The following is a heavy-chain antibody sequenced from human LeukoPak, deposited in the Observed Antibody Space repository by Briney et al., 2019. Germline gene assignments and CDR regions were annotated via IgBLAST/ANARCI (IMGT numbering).Heavy chain of an antibody. V-gene: IGHV3-9*01. Sequence: PGGSLRLSCAASGFTFDDYAMPWVRQAPGKGLEWVSGISWNSGSIGYADSVKGRFTIPRDNAKNSLYLQMNSLRAEDTALYYCPKDINSYSLYYFDYWGQGTLVTFSS. D-gene: IGHD5-18*01. J-gene: IGHJ4*02. CDR2: ISWNSGSI. CDR1: GFTFDDYA. CDR3: PKDINSYSLYYFDY.